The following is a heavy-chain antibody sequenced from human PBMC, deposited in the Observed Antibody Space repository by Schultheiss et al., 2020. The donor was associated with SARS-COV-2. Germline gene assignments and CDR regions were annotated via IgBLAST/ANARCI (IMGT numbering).Heavy chain of an antibody. Sequence: GGSLRLSCTASGFTFGDYAMSWFRQAPGKGLEWVSSISSSSSTIYYADSVKGRFTISRDNAKNSLYLQMNSLRAEDTAVYYCAREDYYDSSGYRFEAFDIWGQGTMVTVSS. J-gene: IGHJ3*02. CDR3: AREDYYDSSGYRFEAFDI. CDR1: GFTFGDYA. D-gene: IGHD3-22*01. V-gene: IGHV3-48*01. CDR2: ISSSSSTI.